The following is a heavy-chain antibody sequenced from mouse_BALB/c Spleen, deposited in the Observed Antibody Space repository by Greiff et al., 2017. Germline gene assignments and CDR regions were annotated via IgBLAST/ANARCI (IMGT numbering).Heavy chain of an antibody. J-gene: IGHJ3*01. CDR2: INSNGGST. D-gene: IGHD2-2*01. CDR3: ASDGYQAWFAY. Sequence: EVHLVESGGGLVQPGGSLKLSCAASGFTFSSYGMSWVRQTPDKRLELVATINSNGGSTYYPDSVKGRFTISRDNAKNTLYLQMSSLKSEDTAMYYCASDGYQAWFAYWGQGTLVTVSA. V-gene: IGHV5-6-3*01. CDR1: GFTFSSYG.